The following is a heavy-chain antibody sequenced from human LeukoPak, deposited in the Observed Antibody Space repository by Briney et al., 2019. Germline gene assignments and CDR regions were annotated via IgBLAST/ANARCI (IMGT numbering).Heavy chain of an antibody. V-gene: IGHV4-34*01. CDR1: GGSFSGYY. J-gene: IGHJ4*02. CDR3: ARVLTENFDY. Sequence: SETLSLTCAVYGGSFSGYYWSWIRQPPGKGLEWIGEINHSGSTNYNPSLKSRVTISVDTSKNQFSLKLSSVTAADTAVYYCARVLTENFDYWGQGTLVTVSS. CDR2: INHSGST.